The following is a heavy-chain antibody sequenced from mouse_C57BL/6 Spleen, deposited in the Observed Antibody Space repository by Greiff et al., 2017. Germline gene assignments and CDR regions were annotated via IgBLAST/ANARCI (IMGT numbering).Heavy chain of an antibody. CDR1: GYTFTDYY. CDR3: ARKEDDEDYYAMDD. V-gene: IGHV1-34*01. Sequence: VQLQQSGPELVKPGASVKMSCKASGYTFTDYYMHWVKQSHGQSLEWIGYIYPNNGGNGYNQKFKGKATLTVDKSSSTAYMELRSLTSEDSAVYYSARKEDDEDYYAMDDWGQGTSVTVAS. D-gene: IGHD2-12*01. J-gene: IGHJ4*01. CDR2: IYPNNGGN.